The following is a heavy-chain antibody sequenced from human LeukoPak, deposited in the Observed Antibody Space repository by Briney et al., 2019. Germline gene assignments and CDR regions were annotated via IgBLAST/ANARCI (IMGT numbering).Heavy chain of an antibody. CDR3: AKKGVLSYYYYYGMDV. V-gene: IGHV3-23*01. CDR2: ISGSGGST. D-gene: IGHD3-10*01. J-gene: IGHJ6*02. Sequence: GGSLRLSCAASGFTFSSYAMSWVRQAPGKGLEWVSAISGSGGSTYYADSVKGRFTISRDNSKNTLYLQMNSLRAGDTAVYYCAKKGVLSYYYYYGMDVWGQGTTVTVSS. CDR1: GFTFSSYA.